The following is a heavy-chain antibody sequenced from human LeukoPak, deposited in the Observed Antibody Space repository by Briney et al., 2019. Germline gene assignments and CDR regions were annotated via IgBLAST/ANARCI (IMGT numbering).Heavy chain of an antibody. Sequence: SVKVSFKASGFTFTSSAVQWVRQARGQRLEWIGWIVVGSGNTNYAQKFQERVTITRDMSTSTVYMELSSLRSEDTAVYYCAAEGRPTVVTFRKGAVDLWGQGTMVTVSS. CDR2: IVVGSGNT. J-gene: IGHJ3*01. CDR3: AAEGRPTVVTFRKGAVDL. CDR1: GFTFTSSA. V-gene: IGHV1-58*01. D-gene: IGHD4-23*01.